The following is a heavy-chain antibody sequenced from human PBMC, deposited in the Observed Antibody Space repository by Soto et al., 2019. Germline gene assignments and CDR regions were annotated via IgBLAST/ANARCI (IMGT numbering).Heavy chain of an antibody. J-gene: IGHJ4*02. V-gene: IGHV1-18*04. Sequence: QVQLVQSGAEMKRPGASVKVSCKASGYTFSKYDISWVRQAPGQGLQWLGLISPNSGRASYSESLQGRVTMSTDTPTTTAYLELRSLRSDDTAVYYCVRQYFDFWTDYPDFYYWGQGTLVTVSS. CDR3: VRQYFDFWTDYPDFYY. D-gene: IGHD3-3*01. CDR1: GYTFSKYD. CDR2: ISPNSGRA.